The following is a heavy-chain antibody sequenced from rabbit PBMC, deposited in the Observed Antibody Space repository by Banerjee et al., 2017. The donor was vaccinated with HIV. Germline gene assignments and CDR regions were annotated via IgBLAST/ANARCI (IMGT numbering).Heavy chain of an antibody. Sequence: QEQLEESGGDLVKPEGSLTLTCTASGFSFSSGYDMCWVRQAPGKGLEWVACIDAGDSGSTYYASWAKGRFTISKTSSTTVTLQMTSLTAADTATYFCARRAGYSGYGYGGGMDLWGPGTLVTVS. CDR1: GFSFSSGYD. V-gene: IGHV1S45*01. J-gene: IGHJ6*01. D-gene: IGHD6-1*01. CDR2: IDAGDSGST. CDR3: ARRAGYSGYGYGGGMDL.